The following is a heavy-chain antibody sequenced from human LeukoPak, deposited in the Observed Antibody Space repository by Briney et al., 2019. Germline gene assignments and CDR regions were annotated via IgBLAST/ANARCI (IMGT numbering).Heavy chain of an antibody. D-gene: IGHD5-18*01. CDR3: AKDHLYSYDPLGYFDY. Sequence: GGSLRLSCAASGFTFSSYGMHWVRQAPGKGLEWVAVISYDGSNKYYADSVKGRFTISRDNSKNTLYPQMNSLRAEDTAVYYCAKDHLYSYDPLGYFDYWGQGTLVTVSS. J-gene: IGHJ4*02. V-gene: IGHV3-30*18. CDR1: GFTFSSYG. CDR2: ISYDGSNK.